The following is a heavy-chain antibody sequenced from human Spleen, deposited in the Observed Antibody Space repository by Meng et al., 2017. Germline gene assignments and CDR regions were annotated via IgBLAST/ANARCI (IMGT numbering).Heavy chain of an antibody. V-gene: IGHV1-2*06. CDR1: GHPFPASW. CDR3: VRDEDISAAGKLFGDY. CDR2: IDPRSGDT. D-gene: IGHD6-13*01. Sequence: VRWVQVEAEGNTPGASVKVSCKPSGHPFPASWLHWVRQAPGQGLDWMGRIDPRSGDTQYAQKFQGRVTMTRDTSISTTYMELSRLRSDDTAVYYCVRDEDISAAGKLFGDYWGQGTLVTVSS. J-gene: IGHJ4*02.